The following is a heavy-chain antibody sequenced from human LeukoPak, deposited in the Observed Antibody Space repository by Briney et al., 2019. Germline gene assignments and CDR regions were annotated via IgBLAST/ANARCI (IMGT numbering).Heavy chain of an antibody. CDR1: GGTFSSYA. V-gene: IGHV1-69*04. D-gene: IGHD3-22*01. CDR2: IIPILGIA. Sequence: ASVKVSCKASGGTFSSYAISWVRQAPGQGLEWMGRIIPILGIANYAQKFQGRVTITADKSTSTAYMELSSLRSEDTAVYYCARSGAQGDSSGYHHAFDIWGQGTMVTVSS. J-gene: IGHJ3*02. CDR3: ARSGAQGDSSGYHHAFDI.